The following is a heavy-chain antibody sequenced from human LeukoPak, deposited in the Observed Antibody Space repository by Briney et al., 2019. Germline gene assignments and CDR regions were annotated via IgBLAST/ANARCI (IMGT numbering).Heavy chain of an antibody. J-gene: IGHJ4*02. CDR2: IYYSGST. V-gene: IGHV4-31*03. CDR1: GGSISSGGYY. CDR3: ARARYYDFWSGYPRPYFDY. Sequence: SETLSLTCTVSGGSISSGGYYWSWIRQHPGKSLEWIGYIYYSGSTYYNPSLKSRVTISVDTSKNQFSLKLSSVTAADTAVYYCARARYYDFWSGYPRPYFDYWGQGTLVTVSS. D-gene: IGHD3-3*01.